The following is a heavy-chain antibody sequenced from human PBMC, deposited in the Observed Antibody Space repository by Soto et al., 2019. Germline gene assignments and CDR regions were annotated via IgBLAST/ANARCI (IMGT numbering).Heavy chain of an antibody. J-gene: IGHJ4*02. CDR2: INTGSNYI. Sequence: EVQLVESGGGLVQPGGSLRLSCAASGFTFSSFEMNWVRQAPGKGLEWVAYINTGSNYIYYADPVKGRFTISRDNGKDSLFLQMNSLRAEDTAVYYCVRDRRSCSSSSCFKGFDLWGQGTRVTVSS. CDR1: GFTFSSFE. CDR3: VRDRRSCSSSSCFKGFDL. V-gene: IGHV3-48*03. D-gene: IGHD2-2*01.